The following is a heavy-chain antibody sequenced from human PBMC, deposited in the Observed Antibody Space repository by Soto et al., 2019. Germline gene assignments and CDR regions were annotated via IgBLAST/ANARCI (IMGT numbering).Heavy chain of an antibody. V-gene: IGHV3-7*05. CDR3: ARGVQYQLLSAPFDY. Sequence: ASVKVSCKASGYTFTSYYMHWVRQAPGKGLEWVANIKQDGSEKYYVDSVKGRFTISRDNAKNSLYLQMNSLRAEDTAVYYCARGVQYQLLSAPFDYWGQGTLVTVSS. D-gene: IGHD2-2*01. CDR1: GYTFTSYY. J-gene: IGHJ4*02. CDR2: IKQDGSEK.